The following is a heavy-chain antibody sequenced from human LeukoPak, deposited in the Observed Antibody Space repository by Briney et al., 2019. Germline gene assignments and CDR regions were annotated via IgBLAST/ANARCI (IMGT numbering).Heavy chain of an antibody. V-gene: IGHV4-59*08. J-gene: IGHJ3*01. CDR3: ARLQNRGFDYGYDDAFDV. D-gene: IGHD5-18*01. Sequence: PSETLSLTCIVSHGSISRYYWSWIRQPPGKGLEWIGHIYYSGSTEYSPSLKSRVTISVDTSENQVSLEVTSVTAADTAMYYCARLQNRGFDYGYDDAFDVWGQGTMVTVSS. CDR1: HGSISRYY. CDR2: IYYSGST.